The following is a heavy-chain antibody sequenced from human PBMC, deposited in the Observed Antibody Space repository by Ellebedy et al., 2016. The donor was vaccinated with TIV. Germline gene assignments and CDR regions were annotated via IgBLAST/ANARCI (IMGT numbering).Heavy chain of an antibody. CDR3: ASVPSAGADF. CDR2: IDARVGST. V-gene: IGHV1-46*01. D-gene: IGHD4-17*01. J-gene: IGHJ4*02. CDR1: GYPFTKYY. Sequence: ASVKVSCKASGYPFTKYYFHWIRQAPGQGLEWMGVIDARVGSTTYAETLQGRITITRDMSTRTVYMELSSLRSDDTAVYYCASVPSAGADFWGQGTLVTVSS.